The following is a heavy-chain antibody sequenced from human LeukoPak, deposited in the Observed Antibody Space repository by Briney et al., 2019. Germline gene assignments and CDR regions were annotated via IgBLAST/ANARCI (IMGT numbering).Heavy chain of an antibody. Sequence: SETLSLTCTVSGGSISSGGYYWSWIRQPPGKGLEWIGYIYHSGSTYYNPSLKSRVTISVDRSDNQFSLKVSSVTAADTAVYYCARGGGFGDYTYYWGQGTLVTVSS. CDR1: GGSISSGGYY. J-gene: IGHJ4*02. D-gene: IGHD4-17*01. CDR3: ARGGGFGDYTYY. CDR2: IYHSGST. V-gene: IGHV4-30-2*01.